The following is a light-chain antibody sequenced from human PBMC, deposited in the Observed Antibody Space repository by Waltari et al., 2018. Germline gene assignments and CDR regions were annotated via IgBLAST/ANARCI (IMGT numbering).Light chain of an antibody. Sequence: QSVLTQPPSVSAAPGQRITISCSGSTSNIGDNYVSWYRQLPGTAPKLLVYDSEWGPSEIPDRFSASKSGTSATLAITGLQTGDEADYYCATWDGSLRAEVFGGGTRLTVL. CDR2: DSE. CDR1: TSNIGDNY. J-gene: IGLJ3*02. V-gene: IGLV1-51*02. CDR3: ATWDGSLRAEV.